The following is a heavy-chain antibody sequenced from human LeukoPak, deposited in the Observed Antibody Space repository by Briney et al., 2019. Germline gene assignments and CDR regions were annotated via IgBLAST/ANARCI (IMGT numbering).Heavy chain of an antibody. CDR3: ARGAGDYYDSSGYLYMDV. J-gene: IGHJ6*03. CDR1: GYTFTSYG. CDR2: ISAYNGNT. Sequence: ASVKVSCKASGYTFTSYGISWVRRAPGQGLEWMGWISAYNGNTNYAQKLQGRVTMTTDTSTSTAYMELRSLRSDDTAVYYCARGAGDYYDSSGYLYMDVWGKGTTVTVSS. D-gene: IGHD3-22*01. V-gene: IGHV1-18*01.